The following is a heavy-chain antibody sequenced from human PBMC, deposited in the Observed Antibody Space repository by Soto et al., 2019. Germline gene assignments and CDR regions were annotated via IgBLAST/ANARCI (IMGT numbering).Heavy chain of an antibody. D-gene: IGHD6-6*01. J-gene: IGHJ5*02. CDR1: GYSFTGYW. Sequence: PGESLKISCKGSGYSFTGYWIGWVRQMPGRGLEWMGIIYPGDSDIRYSPSFQGQVTISADKSISTAYLQWNSLKASDTAMYYCASPQGSSSPLWFDPWGQGTLVTVSS. CDR3: ASPQGSSSPLWFDP. CDR2: IYPGDSDI. V-gene: IGHV5-51*01.